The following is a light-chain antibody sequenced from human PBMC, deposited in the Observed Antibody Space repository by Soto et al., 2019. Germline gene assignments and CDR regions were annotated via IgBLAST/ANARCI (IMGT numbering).Light chain of an antibody. CDR1: SSNIGTNT. Sequence: QSVLTQPPSASGTPGQRVTISCSGSSSNIGTNTVIWYQQLQGTAPKLLIYSNNQRPSGVPARFAGSKSGTSASLAISGLQAEDEAEYYCASWDVSLVVFGGGTKLTVL. CDR3: ASWDVSLVV. CDR2: SNN. V-gene: IGLV1-44*01. J-gene: IGLJ2*01.